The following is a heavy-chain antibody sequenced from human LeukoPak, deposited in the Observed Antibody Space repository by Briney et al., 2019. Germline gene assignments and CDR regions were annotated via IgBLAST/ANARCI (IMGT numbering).Heavy chain of an antibody. CDR2: IYSGGST. Sequence: GGSLRLSCAASEFTVSSNYMSWVRQAPGKGLEWVSVIYSGGSTYYADSVKGRFTISRDNSKNSLYLQMNSLRDEDTAVYYCARGLKYEDWGQGTLVTVSS. CDR3: ARGLKYED. J-gene: IGHJ4*02. CDR1: EFTVSSNY. D-gene: IGHD2-2*01. V-gene: IGHV3-66*01.